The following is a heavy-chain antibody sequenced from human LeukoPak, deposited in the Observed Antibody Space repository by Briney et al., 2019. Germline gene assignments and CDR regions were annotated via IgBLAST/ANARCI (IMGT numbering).Heavy chain of an antibody. Sequence: GESLQISCKGSGYSFTSYRIGWVRQRPGKGLEWMGIIYPGDSDTRYSPSLQGQVTISADKSIGTAYLQWSSLKASDTAIYYCARSVVEMATTAGFDYWGQGTLVTVSS. CDR2: IYPGDSDT. CDR3: ARSVVEMATTAGFDY. D-gene: IGHD5-24*01. V-gene: IGHV5-51*01. J-gene: IGHJ4*02. CDR1: GYSFTSYR.